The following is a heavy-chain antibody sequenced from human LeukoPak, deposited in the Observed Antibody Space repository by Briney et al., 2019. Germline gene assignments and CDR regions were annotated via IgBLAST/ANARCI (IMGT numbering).Heavy chain of an antibody. J-gene: IGHJ4*02. D-gene: IGHD3-22*01. CDR2: IYSSGST. V-gene: IGHV4-61*01. CDR1: GSSVSSRTYY. Sequence: SSATLSLTCTVSGSSVSSRTYYWSWIRQPPGKGLEWIGYIYSSGSTNYNPSLKSRVTISVDTSKNQFSLKLTSVTAADAAVYYCARAPYYYDNSGYFRFDYWGQGTLVTVSS. CDR3: ARAPYYYDNSGYFRFDY.